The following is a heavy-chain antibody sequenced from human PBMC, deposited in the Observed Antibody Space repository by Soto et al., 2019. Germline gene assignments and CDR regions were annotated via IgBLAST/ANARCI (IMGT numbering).Heavy chain of an antibody. CDR2: IYYSGST. Sequence: SETLSLTCTVSGGSIISYYWSWIRQPPGKGLEWIGYIYYSGSTNYNPSLKSRVTISVDTSKNQFSLKLSSVTAADTAVYYCALRQHYYDFWSGYYTGWFDPWGQGTLVTVSS. D-gene: IGHD3-3*01. CDR3: ALRQHYYDFWSGYYTGWFDP. CDR1: GGSIISYY. J-gene: IGHJ5*02. V-gene: IGHV4-59*01.